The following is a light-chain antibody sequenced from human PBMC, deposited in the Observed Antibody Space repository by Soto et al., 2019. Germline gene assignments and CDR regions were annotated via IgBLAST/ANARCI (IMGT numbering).Light chain of an antibody. CDR1: QSLSSD. CDR2: GAS. CDR3: QQYNSSPLT. V-gene: IGKV3-15*01. Sequence: ETVMTQSPATLSMSPGERATLSCRASQSLSSDLSGYQQQPRQAPRRLIYGASTRATGIPGRFSGSGSGTEFTLTISSLQSEEFAVYYWQQYNSSPLTFGRGTKVDIK. J-gene: IGKJ4*01.